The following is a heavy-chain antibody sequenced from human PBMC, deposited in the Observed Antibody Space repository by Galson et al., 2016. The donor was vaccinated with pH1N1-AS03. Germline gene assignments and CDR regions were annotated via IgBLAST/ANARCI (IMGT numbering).Heavy chain of an antibody. CDR1: GVSVTSSGVG. Sequence: PALVKPTQTLTLTCSVSGVSVTSSGVGVGWFRQPPGKALEWLALVHWDETRRYSPSLKNRLTITKDSSKNQVVLTVTSVDPMDIATYFCALPNSWGNAFEIWGPGTMVTVAS. CDR2: VHWDETR. J-gene: IGHJ3*02. D-gene: IGHD3-16*01. V-gene: IGHV2-5*02. CDR3: ALPNSWGNAFEI.